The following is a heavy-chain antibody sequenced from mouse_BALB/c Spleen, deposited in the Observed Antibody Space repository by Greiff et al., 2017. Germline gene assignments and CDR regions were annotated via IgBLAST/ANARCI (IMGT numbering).Heavy chain of an antibody. Sequence: EVKLVESGGGLVKPGGSLKLSCAASGFTFSSYAMSWVRQTPEKRLEWVASISSGGSTYYPDSVKGRFTISRDNARNILYLQMSSLRSEDTAMYYCAREDYRYDGRFAYWGQGTLVTVSA. CDR2: ISSGGST. CDR3: AREDYRYDGRFAY. CDR1: GFTFSSYA. J-gene: IGHJ3*01. D-gene: IGHD2-14*01. V-gene: IGHV5-6-5*01.